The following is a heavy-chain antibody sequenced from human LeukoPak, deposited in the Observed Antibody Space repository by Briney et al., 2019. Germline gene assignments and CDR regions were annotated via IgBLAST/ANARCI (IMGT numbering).Heavy chain of an antibody. D-gene: IGHD1-20*01. CDR2: IRSKAYGGTT. J-gene: IGHJ3*02. CDR3: TRSARYNWILDAFDI. CDR1: GFTFGDYA. Sequence: PGRSLRLSCTASGFTFGDYAMSWFRQAPGKGLEWVGFIRSKAYGGTTEYAASVKGRFTISRDDSKSIAYLQMNSLKTEDTAVYYCTRSARYNWILDAFDIWGQGTMVTVSS. V-gene: IGHV3-49*03.